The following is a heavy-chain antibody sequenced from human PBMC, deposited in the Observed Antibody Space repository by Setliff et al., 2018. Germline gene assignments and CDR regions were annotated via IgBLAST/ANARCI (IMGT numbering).Heavy chain of an antibody. Sequence: GGSLRLSCAASGFTFSGSAVYWVRQASGRGLEWVGRIRSKADSYATAYAASVKARFTISRDDSKNTAYLQMNSLKTEDTAVYYCAAAPAGSDVLDMWGQGTMVTVSS. D-gene: IGHD6-13*01. CDR1: GFTFSGSA. CDR3: AAAPAGSDVLDM. V-gene: IGHV3-73*01. CDR2: IRSKADSYAT. J-gene: IGHJ3*02.